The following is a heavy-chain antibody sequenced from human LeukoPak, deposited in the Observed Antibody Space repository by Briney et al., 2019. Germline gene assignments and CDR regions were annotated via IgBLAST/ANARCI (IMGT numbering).Heavy chain of an antibody. J-gene: IGHJ4*02. D-gene: IGHD3-22*01. Sequence: SGTLSLTCTVSGGSISSYYWSWIRQPPGKGLEWIGYIYYSGSTNYNPSLKSRVTMSVDTSNNQISLKLSSVTAADTAVYYCARDRGSTGYFDYWGQGTLVTLSS. V-gene: IGHV4-59*01. CDR1: GGSISSYY. CDR3: ARDRGSTGYFDY. CDR2: IYYSGST.